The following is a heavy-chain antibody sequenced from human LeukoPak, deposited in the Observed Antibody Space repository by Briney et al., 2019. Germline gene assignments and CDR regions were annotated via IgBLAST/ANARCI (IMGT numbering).Heavy chain of an antibody. V-gene: IGHV3-15*01. D-gene: IGHD4-17*01. CDR2: IKSKTDGGTT. CDR3: TTVPLDYGDYESSVY. CDR1: GFTFSDYY. J-gene: IGHJ4*02. Sequence: GGSLRLSCAASGFTFSDYYMSWIRQAPGKGLEWVGRIKSKTDGGTTDYAAPVKGRFTISRDDSKNTLYLQMNSLKTEDTAVYYCTTVPLDYGDYESSVYWGQGTLVTVSS.